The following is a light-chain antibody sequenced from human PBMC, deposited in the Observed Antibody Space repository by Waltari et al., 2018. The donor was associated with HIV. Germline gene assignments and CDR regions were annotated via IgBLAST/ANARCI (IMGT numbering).Light chain of an antibody. J-gene: IGLJ2*01. Sequence: QSALTQSASVSGSPGQSITISCTGTSSDVGGYTFVSWYQQHPGKAPKLVIYNVSNRPSVVSNSFSGSKSGSTASLTISGIQAEDEAEYYCRSYTSSNTVIFGGETRVTVL. CDR1: SSDVGGYTF. CDR3: RSYTSSNTVI. CDR2: NVS. V-gene: IGLV2-14*01.